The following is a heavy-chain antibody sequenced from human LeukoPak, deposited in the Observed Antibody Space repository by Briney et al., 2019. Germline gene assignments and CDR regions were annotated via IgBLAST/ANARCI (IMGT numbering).Heavy chain of an antibody. J-gene: IGHJ4*02. CDR3: ARGSYNWNYGYPFDY. Sequence: SETLSLTCAVYGVSFSGYYWSWVRQPPGKGLEWVGEINHSGSTNYNPSLKSRVTISVDTSKNQFSLKLSSVTAADTAVYYCARGSYNWNYGYPFDYWGQGTLVTVSS. V-gene: IGHV4-34*01. D-gene: IGHD1-7*01. CDR1: GVSFSGYY. CDR2: INHSGST.